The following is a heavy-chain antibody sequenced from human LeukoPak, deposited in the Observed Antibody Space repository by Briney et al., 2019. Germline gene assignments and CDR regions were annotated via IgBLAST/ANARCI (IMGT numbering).Heavy chain of an antibody. V-gene: IGHV2-5*01. CDR1: GFSLSTSGVG. CDR3: AHRPALRYFDWLLFRD. Sequence: SGPTLVKPTQTLTLTCTFSGFSLSTSGVGVGWIRQPPGKALEWLALIYWNDDKRYSPSLKSRLTITKDTSTNQVVLTMTNMDPVDTATYYCAHRPALRYFDWLLFRDWGQGTLVTVSS. J-gene: IGHJ4*02. D-gene: IGHD3-9*01. CDR2: IYWNDDK.